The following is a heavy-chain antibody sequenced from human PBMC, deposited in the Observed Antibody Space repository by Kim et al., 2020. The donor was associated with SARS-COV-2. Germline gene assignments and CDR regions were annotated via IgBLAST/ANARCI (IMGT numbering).Heavy chain of an antibody. D-gene: IGHD4-17*01. CDR1: GFTFSSYA. CDR3: ARESGVTTIRYYYYGMDV. CDR2: ISYDGSNK. J-gene: IGHJ6*02. Sequence: GGSLRLSCAASGFTFSSYAMHWVRQAPGKGLEWVAVISYDGSNKYYADSVKGRFTISSDNSKNTLYLQMNSLRAEDTAVYYCARESGVTTIRYYYYGMDVWGQGTTVTVSS. V-gene: IGHV3-30*04.